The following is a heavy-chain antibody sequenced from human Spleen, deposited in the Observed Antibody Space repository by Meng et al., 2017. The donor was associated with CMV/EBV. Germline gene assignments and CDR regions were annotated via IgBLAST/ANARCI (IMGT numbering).Heavy chain of an antibody. J-gene: IGHJ4*02. V-gene: IGHV1-24*01. CDR2: FDPEDGET. CDR1: GYTLTELS. Sequence: QVKLVQSGAEVKKPGASVTVSCKVSGYTLTELSMHWVRQAPGKGLEWMGGFDPEDGETIYAQKFQGRVTMTEDTSTDTAYMELSSLRSEDTAVYYCATRAIHYDFWSTDYWGQGTLVTVSS. D-gene: IGHD3-3*01. CDR3: ATRAIHYDFWSTDY.